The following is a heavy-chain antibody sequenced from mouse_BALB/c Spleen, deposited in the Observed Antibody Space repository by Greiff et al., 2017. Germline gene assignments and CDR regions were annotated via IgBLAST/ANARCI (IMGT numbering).Heavy chain of an antibody. Sequence: EVQLVESGAELVRSGASVKLSCTASGFNIKDYYMHWVKQRPEQGLEWIGWIDPENGDTEYAPKFQGKATMTADTSSNTAYLQLSSLTSEDTAVYYCNAPYGNSFAYWGQGTLVTVSA. V-gene: IGHV14-4*02. CDR1: GFNIKDYY. CDR3: NAPYGNSFAY. D-gene: IGHD2-1*01. CDR2: IDPENGDT. J-gene: IGHJ3*01.